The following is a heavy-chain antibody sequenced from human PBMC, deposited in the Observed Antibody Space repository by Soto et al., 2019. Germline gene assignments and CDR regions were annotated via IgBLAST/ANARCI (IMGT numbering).Heavy chain of an antibody. V-gene: IGHV3-48*02. CDR1: GFSFSTYS. J-gene: IGHJ4*02. D-gene: IGHD1-1*01. CDR2: ISTTSFTI. Sequence: PGGSVRLSCAASGFSFSTYSMDWVRQAAGEGPEWVAYISTTSFTIYYADSVKGRFTISRENERNSLYLEMNSLRDEDTAVYYCARDRCYDGTCYPASASWGQGT. CDR3: ARDRCYDGTCYPASAS.